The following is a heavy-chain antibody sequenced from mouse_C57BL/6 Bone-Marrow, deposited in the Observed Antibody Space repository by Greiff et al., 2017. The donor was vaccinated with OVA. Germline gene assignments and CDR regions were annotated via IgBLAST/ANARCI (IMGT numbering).Heavy chain of an antibody. CDR1: GYAFTNYL. CDR3: ARVYGNYFDY. CDR2: INPGSGGT. J-gene: IGHJ2*01. V-gene: IGHV1-54*01. Sequence: VQGVESGAELVRPGTSVKVSCKASGYAFTNYLIEWVKQRPGQGLEWIGVINPGSGGTNYNEKFKGKATLTADKSSSTAYMQLSSLTSEDSAVYFCARVYGNYFDYWGQGTTLTVSS. D-gene: IGHD2-1*01.